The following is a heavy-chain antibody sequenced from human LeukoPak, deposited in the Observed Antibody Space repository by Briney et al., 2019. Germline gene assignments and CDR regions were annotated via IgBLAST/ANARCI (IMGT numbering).Heavy chain of an antibody. Sequence: GGSLRLSCAASESSAFMLSTYGMHWVHQAPGKGLEWAANIKQDGSEGYYVASVKGRFTVSRDNAKNSLYLQLNILRAEDTAVYYCARWTGGFDYWGQGTLVTVSS. CDR2: IKQDGSEG. CDR3: ARWTGGFDY. J-gene: IGHJ4*02. CDR1: ESSAFMLSTYG. V-gene: IGHV3-7*05. D-gene: IGHD1-26*01.